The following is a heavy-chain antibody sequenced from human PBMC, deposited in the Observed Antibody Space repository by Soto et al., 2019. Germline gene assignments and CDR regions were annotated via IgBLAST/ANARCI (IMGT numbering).Heavy chain of an antibody. D-gene: IGHD3-3*01. Sequence: PSETLSLTCTVSGGSISSYYWSWIRQPAGKGLEWIGRIYTSGSTNYNPSLKSRGTMSVDTSKNQFSLKLSSVTAADTAVYYCARELTDYDFWSGPLGVVDVWGQGTTVTVSS. CDR1: GGSISSYY. V-gene: IGHV4-4*07. CDR3: ARELTDYDFWSGPLGVVDV. J-gene: IGHJ6*02. CDR2: IYTSGST.